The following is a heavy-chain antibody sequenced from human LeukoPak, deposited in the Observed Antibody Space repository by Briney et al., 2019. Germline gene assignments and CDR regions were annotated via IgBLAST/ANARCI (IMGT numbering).Heavy chain of an antibody. CDR2: ISYDGSNK. CDR3: TRVHCSTGVCYSFDY. D-gene: IGHD2-8*01. Sequence: GRSLRLSCAASEFTFSSYGMHWVRQAPGKGLEWVAVISYDGSNKYYADSVKGRFTISRDNSKNTLYLQMNSLRADDTAVYFCTRVHCSTGVCYSFDYWGQGTLVTVSS. V-gene: IGHV3-30*03. J-gene: IGHJ4*02. CDR1: EFTFSSYG.